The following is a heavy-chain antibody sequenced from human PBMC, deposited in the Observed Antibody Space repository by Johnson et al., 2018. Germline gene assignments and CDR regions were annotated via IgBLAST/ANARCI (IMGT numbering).Heavy chain of an antibody. V-gene: IGHV3-9*01. CDR3: ARVVRLVGATAFDI. D-gene: IGHD1-26*01. CDR2: ISWNSGSI. J-gene: IGHJ3*02. Sequence: VQLVQSGGGLVQXGRSLRLSCAASGFTFDDYAMHWVRQAPGKGLEWVSGISWNSGSIGYAYSVKGRFTISRDNAKNSLYLQMNSLRAEDTAVYYCARVVRLVGATAFDIWGQGTMVTVSS. CDR1: GFTFDDYA.